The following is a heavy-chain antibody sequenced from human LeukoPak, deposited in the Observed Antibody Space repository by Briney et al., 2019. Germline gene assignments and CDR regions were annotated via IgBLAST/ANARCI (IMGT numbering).Heavy chain of an antibody. D-gene: IGHD5-12*01. Sequence: ASVKVSCKASGYTFTGYYMHWVRQAPGQGLEWMGWINPNSGGTNYAQKFQGRVTMTRDTSISTAYMELSRLRSDDTAVYYCTLVTTYESYFDYWGQGTLVTVSS. CDR3: TLVTTYESYFDY. J-gene: IGHJ4*02. CDR1: GYTFTGYY. CDR2: INPNSGGT. V-gene: IGHV1-2*02.